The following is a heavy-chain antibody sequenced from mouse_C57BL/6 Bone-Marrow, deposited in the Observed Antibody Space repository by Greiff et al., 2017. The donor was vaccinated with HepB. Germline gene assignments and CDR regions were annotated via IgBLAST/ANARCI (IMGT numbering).Heavy chain of an antibody. Sequence: LKQPGASVKMSCKASGYTFTSYWITWVKQRPGQGLEWIGDIYPGSGSTNYNEKFKSKATLTVDTSSSTAYMQLSSLTSEDSAVYYCARELYFDYWGQGTTLTVSS. V-gene: IGHV1-55*01. CDR2: IYPGSGST. CDR1: GYTFTSYW. J-gene: IGHJ2*01. CDR3: ARELYFDY.